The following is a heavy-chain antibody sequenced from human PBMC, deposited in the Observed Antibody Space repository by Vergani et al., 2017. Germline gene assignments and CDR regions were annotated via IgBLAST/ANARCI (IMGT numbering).Heavy chain of an antibody. D-gene: IGHD3-3*01. Sequence: QVQLVQSGAEVKKPGASVKVSCKASGYTFTSYGISWVRQAPGQGLEWMGRIIPILGIANYAQKFQGRVTITADKSTSTAYMELSSLRSEDTAADYCASGAFWSGYWGVYWGQGTLVTVSS. V-gene: IGHV1-69*04. J-gene: IGHJ4*02. CDR3: ASGAFWSGYWGVY. CDR1: GYTFTSYG. CDR2: IIPILGIA.